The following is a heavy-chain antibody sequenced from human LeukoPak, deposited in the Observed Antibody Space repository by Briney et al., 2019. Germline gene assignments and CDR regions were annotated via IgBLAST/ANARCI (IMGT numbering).Heavy chain of an antibody. CDR3: AKDPGVVPAHYFDY. D-gene: IGHD2-2*01. CDR2: TGSTGVST. J-gene: IGHJ4*02. CDR1: GFTFSSYA. V-gene: IGHV3-23*01. Sequence: GGSLRLSCAASGFTFSSYAMNWVRQAPGKGLEWVSATGSTGVSTFYADSVKGRFTVSRDNSKNTLSLQMNCLRAEDTAVYYCAKDPGVVPAHYFDYWGQGILVTVPS.